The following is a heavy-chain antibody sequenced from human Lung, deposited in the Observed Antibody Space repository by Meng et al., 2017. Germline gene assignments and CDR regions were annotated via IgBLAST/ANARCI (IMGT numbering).Heavy chain of an antibody. Sequence: QVQLQQWGAGLLKPSETLSPTCVGSGGSFSDYYWSWIRQPPGKGLEWIGEINHSGSTNYNPSLESRATISVDTSQNNLSLKLSSVTAADSAVYYCARGPTTMAHDFDYWGQGTLVTVSS. D-gene: IGHD4-11*01. CDR1: GGSFSDYY. V-gene: IGHV4-34*01. J-gene: IGHJ4*02. CDR2: INHSGST. CDR3: ARGPTTMAHDFDY.